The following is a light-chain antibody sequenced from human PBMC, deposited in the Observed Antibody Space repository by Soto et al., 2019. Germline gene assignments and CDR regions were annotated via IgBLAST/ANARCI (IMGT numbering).Light chain of an antibody. CDR1: QSVSSY. CDR2: DAS. CDR3: QQRSNWLT. J-gene: IGKJ4*01. Sequence: EIVLTQSPATLSLSPGERATLSCRASQSVSSYLAWYQQKPGQAPRLLIYDASNRATGIPARFSGSGSGTGLTLPNSRLEPEDFAVYYCQQRSNWLTFGGGTKVEIK. V-gene: IGKV3-11*01.